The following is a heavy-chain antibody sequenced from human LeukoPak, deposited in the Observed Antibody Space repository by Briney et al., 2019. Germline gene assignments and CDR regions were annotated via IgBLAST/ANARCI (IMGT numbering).Heavy chain of an antibody. J-gene: IGHJ4*02. Sequence: GASVKVSCKASGYTFTGYYMHWVRQAPGQGLEWMGWINPNSGGTDYAQKFQGRVTMTRDTSISTAYMELSSLRSEDTAVYYCARGSGSWGGYFDYWGQGTLVTASS. V-gene: IGHV1-2*02. CDR3: ARGSGSWGGYFDY. CDR1: GYTFTGYY. D-gene: IGHD1-26*01. CDR2: INPNSGGT.